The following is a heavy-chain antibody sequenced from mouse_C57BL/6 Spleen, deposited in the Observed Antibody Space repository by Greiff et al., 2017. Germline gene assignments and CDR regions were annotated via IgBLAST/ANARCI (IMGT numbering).Heavy chain of an antibody. CDR2: IYPGSGNT. CDR3: ASYYDYDRGYAMDY. Sequence: VQRVESGAELVRPGASVKLSCTASGYTFTDYYINWVKQRPGQGLEWIARIYPGSGNTYYNEKFKGKATLTAEKSSSTAYMQLSSLTSEDSAVYFCASYYDYDRGYAMDYWGQGTSVTVSS. J-gene: IGHJ4*01. CDR1: GYTFTDYY. V-gene: IGHV1-76*01. D-gene: IGHD2-4*01.